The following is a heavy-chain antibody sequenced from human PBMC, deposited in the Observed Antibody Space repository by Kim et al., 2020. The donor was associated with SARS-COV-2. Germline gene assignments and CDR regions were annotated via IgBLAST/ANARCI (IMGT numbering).Heavy chain of an antibody. CDR2: ISYDGSNK. CDR3: ARGAYGSGNYFDY. V-gene: IGHV3-30-3*01. J-gene: IGHJ4*02. Sequence: GGSPRLSCAASGFTFSSYAMHWVRQAPGKGLEWVAVISYDGSNKYYADSVKGRFTISRDNSKNTLYLQMNSLRAEDTAVYYCARGAYGSGNYFDYWGQGTLVTVSS. D-gene: IGHD3-10*01. CDR1: GFTFSSYA.